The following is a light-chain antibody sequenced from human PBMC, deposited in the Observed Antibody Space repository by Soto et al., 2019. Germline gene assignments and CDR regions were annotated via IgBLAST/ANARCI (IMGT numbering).Light chain of an antibody. Sequence: DIQMTQPPSTLSGSVGDRVTITCRASQTISSGLAWYQQKPGKAPKLLIYKASTLKSGVPSRFSGSGSGTDFTLSISSLQPEDFATYYCQQSYSTPWTFGQGTKVDIK. CDR3: QQSYSTPWT. CDR2: KAS. CDR1: QTISSG. V-gene: IGKV1-5*03. J-gene: IGKJ1*01.